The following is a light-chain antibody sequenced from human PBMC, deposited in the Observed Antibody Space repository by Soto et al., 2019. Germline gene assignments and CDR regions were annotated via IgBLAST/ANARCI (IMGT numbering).Light chain of an antibody. CDR2: AAS. V-gene: IGKV1-27*01. Sequence: DIQMTQSPSSLSASVGDTVTITCRASQGIIDYLAWYPQRPGKAPNLLIYAASTLQVLVPSRFNGSGAGTDFTLTISSLQPEDAATNYCQKYDSAPQTFGPGTKVEIK. CDR3: QKYDSAPQT. J-gene: IGKJ1*01. CDR1: QGIIDY.